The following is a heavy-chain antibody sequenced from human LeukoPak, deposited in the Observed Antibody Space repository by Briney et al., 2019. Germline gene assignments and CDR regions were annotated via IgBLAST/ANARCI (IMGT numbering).Heavy chain of an antibody. Sequence: SETLSLTCTVSGGSISSDYWSWIRQPPGKGLEWIGYIYYIGSTNYNPSLKSRITISVDTSKSHFSLKLSSVTAADTAVYYCARVVGATGSSDYWGQETLVTVSS. CDR3: ARVVGATGSSDY. J-gene: IGHJ4*02. CDR1: GGSISSDY. CDR2: IYYIGST. D-gene: IGHD1-26*01. V-gene: IGHV4-59*01.